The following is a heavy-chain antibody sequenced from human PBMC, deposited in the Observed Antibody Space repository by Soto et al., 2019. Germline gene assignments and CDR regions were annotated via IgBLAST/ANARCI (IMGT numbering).Heavy chain of an antibody. J-gene: IGHJ4*02. Sequence: QVQLVESGGGVVQPGRSLRLSCAASGFTFSNYAMHWVRQAPGKGLEWVAVISYDGNSEYSVDSVKGRFTISRDNSKNTLYLQMNSLRAEDTAVYYCERDQMRVVIPAFDYWGQGTMVTVSS. CDR2: ISYDGNSE. V-gene: IGHV3-30-3*01. CDR3: ERDQMRVVIPAFDY. D-gene: IGHD2-21*01. CDR1: GFTFSNYA.